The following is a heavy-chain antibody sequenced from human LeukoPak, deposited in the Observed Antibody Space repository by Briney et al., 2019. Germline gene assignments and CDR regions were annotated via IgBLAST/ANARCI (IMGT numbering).Heavy chain of an antibody. CDR1: GGSINSYY. Sequence: SETLSLTCTVSGGSINSYYWSWIRQPAGKGLEWIGRIYTSGSTNYNPSLKSRVTISVDTSKNQFSLKLSSVTAADTAVYYCARGESYYDILTGYYPNWFDPWGQGTLVTVSS. J-gene: IGHJ5*02. V-gene: IGHV4-4*07. CDR2: IYTSGST. CDR3: ARGESYYDILTGYYPNWFDP. D-gene: IGHD3-9*01.